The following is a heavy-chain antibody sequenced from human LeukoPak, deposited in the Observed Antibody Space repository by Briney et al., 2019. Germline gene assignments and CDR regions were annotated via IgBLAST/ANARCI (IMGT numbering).Heavy chain of an antibody. V-gene: IGHV1-2*06. D-gene: IGHD3-22*01. CDR2: INPNSGGT. Sequence: ASVKVSCKASGYTFTGYYMHWVRQAPGQGLEWMGRINPNSGGTNYAQKFQGRVTMTRDTSISTAYMELSRLRSDDTAVYYCASALTPPRFYDSSGYYGTWGQGILVTVSS. CDR1: GYTFTGYY. J-gene: IGHJ5*02. CDR3: ASALTPPRFYDSSGYYGT.